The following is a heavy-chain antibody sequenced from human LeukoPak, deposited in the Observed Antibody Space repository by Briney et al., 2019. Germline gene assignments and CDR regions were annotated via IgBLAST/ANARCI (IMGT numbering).Heavy chain of an antibody. CDR1: GFTVSSNY. CDR2: IKQDGSEK. J-gene: IGHJ4*02. V-gene: IGHV3-7*01. CDR3: ARDSGSGSYSETLDY. Sequence: PGGSLRLSCAASGFTVSSNYMSWVRQAPGKGLEWVANIKQDGSEKYYVDSVKGRFTISRDNAKNSLYLQMNSLRAEDTAVYYCARDSGSGSYSETLDYWGQGTLVTVSS. D-gene: IGHD3-10*01.